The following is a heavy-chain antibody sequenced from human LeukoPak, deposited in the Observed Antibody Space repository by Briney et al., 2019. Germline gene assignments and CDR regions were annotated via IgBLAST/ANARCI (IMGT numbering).Heavy chain of an antibody. V-gene: IGHV1-2*02. D-gene: IGHD3-10*01. CDR3: ARDGEYGTGSYYRGCFDY. J-gene: IGHJ4*02. Sequence: ASVKVSCKASGYSFTAFYIHWVRQAPGQGLEWMGWVHPRSGETNYAYKFRGRVTMTRDTSISTTYMDLGSLGSDDTAVYYCARDGEYGTGSYYRGCFDYWGQGTLVSVSS. CDR2: VHPRSGET. CDR1: GYSFTAFY.